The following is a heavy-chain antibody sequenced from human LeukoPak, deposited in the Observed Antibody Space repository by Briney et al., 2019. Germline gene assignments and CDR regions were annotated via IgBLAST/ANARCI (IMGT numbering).Heavy chain of an antibody. V-gene: IGHV1-69*13. Sequence: ASVKVSCKASGGTFSSYAISWVRQAPGQGLEWMGGIIPIFGTANYAQKFQGRVTITADESTSTAYMELSSLRSEDTAVYYCVRYDFWSGYYFKASRGYYFDYWGQGTLVTVSS. CDR1: GGTFSSYA. D-gene: IGHD3-3*01. CDR2: IIPIFGTA. CDR3: VRYDFWSGYYFKASRGYYFDY. J-gene: IGHJ4*02.